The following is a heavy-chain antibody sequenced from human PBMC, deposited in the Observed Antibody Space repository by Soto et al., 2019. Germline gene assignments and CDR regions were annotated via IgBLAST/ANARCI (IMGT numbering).Heavy chain of an antibody. D-gene: IGHD3-22*01. J-gene: IGHJ4*02. CDR2: IYYSGST. Sequence: SETLSLTCTVSGGSISSSSYYWGWIRQPPGKGLEWIGSIYYSGSTYYNPSLKSRVTISVDTSKNQFSLKLSSVTAADTAVYYCARDYPSSMTVVVPNGFDYWGQGTLVTVSS. CDR1: GGSISSSSYY. CDR3: ARDYPSSMTVVVPNGFDY. V-gene: IGHV4-39*02.